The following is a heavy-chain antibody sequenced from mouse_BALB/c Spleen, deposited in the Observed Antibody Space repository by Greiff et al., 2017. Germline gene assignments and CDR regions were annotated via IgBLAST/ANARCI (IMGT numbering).Heavy chain of an antibody. CDR1: GYSFTGYN. Sequence: VQLKESGPELEKPGASVKISCKASGYSFTGYNMNWVKQSNGKSLEWIGNIDPYYGGTSYNQKFKGKATLTVDKSSSTAYMQLKSLTSEDSAVYYCARWDGSGNYDAMDYWGQGTSVTVSS. J-gene: IGHJ4*01. CDR3: ARWDGSGNYDAMDY. V-gene: IGHV1S135*01. D-gene: IGHD2-1*01. CDR2: IDPYYGGT.